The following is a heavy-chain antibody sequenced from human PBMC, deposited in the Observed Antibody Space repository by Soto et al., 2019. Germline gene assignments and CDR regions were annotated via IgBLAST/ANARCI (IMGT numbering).Heavy chain of an antibody. CDR2: LAYDGSNK. CDR3: ATGKGGYYDYEGGYHFDY. V-gene: IGHV3-30*03. J-gene: IGHJ4*02. D-gene: IGHD5-12*01. CDR1: GFTFSSYG. Sequence: QVQLVESGGGVVQPGRSLRLSCAASGFTFSSYGMHWVRQAPGKGLEWVAVLAYDGSNKYYAGSVKGRFTISRDNSKKTLYLQMNSLRAADTAVYYCATGKGGYYDYEGGYHFDYWGQGTLVSVSS.